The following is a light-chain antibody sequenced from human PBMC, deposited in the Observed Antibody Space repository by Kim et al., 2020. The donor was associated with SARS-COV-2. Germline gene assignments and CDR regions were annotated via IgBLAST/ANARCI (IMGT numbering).Light chain of an antibody. CDR2: DVF. J-gene: IGLJ1*01. CDR1: NTDIGRFNY. Sequence: QSALTQPRSVSGSPGQSVTISCTGTNTDIGRFNYVSWYQQYPGKVPKLIIYDVFKRPSGVPDRFSGSKSGNTVSLTISGLQADDEADYYCCSYTGSPYVFGPGTKVTVL. V-gene: IGLV2-11*01. CDR3: CSYTGSPYV.